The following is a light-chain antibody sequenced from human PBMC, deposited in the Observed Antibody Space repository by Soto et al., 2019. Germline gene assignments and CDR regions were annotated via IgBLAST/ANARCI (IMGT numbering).Light chain of an antibody. V-gene: IGKV3-11*01. CDR2: DAS. CDR1: QSVSSY. CDR3: QQRSNLPPYT. J-gene: IGKJ2*01. Sequence: EIVLTQSPATLSLSPGERATLSCRASQSVSSYLAWYQQKPGQAPRLLLYDASNRATGIPARFSGSGSGTDFTVTISSLEPEDFAVYYCQQRSNLPPYTFGQGTKLEIK.